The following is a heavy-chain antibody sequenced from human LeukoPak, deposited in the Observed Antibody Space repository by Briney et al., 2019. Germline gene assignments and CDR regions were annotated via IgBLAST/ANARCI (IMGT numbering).Heavy chain of an antibody. D-gene: IGHD6-19*01. J-gene: IGHJ4*02. CDR2: ISSNGGST. CDR3: AKGVGQWLGRLDY. Sequence: GGSLRLSCSASGFTFSSYAMHWVRQAPGKGLEYVSAISSNGGSTYYADSVKGRFTISRDNSKNTLYLQMNSLRAEDTAVYYCAKGVGQWLGRLDYWGQGTLVTVSS. V-gene: IGHV3-64*04. CDR1: GFTFSSYA.